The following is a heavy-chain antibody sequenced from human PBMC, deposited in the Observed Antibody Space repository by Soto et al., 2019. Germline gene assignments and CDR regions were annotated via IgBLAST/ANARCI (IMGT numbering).Heavy chain of an antibody. Sequence: EVQLLESGGGLVQPGGSLRLSCAASGFTFSSYAMSWVRQAPGKGLEWVSAIGGSGDSTYYADSVKGRFTISRDNSKNTLYLQVNSLRAEDTAVYYCEKVLDASMVVNGYLYWGQGTLVTVSS. V-gene: IGHV3-23*01. J-gene: IGHJ4*02. CDR1: GFTFSSYA. CDR2: IGGSGDST. D-gene: IGHD5-18*01. CDR3: EKVLDASMVVNGYLY.